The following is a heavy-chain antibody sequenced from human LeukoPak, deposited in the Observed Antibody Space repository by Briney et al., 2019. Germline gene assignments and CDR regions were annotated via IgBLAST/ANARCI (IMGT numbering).Heavy chain of an antibody. CDR3: AKNSGYSSSWYEDYFDY. D-gene: IGHD6-13*01. CDR1: GFTFSSYS. Sequence: GGSLRLSCAASGFTFSSYSMNWVRQAPGKGLEWVSAISGSGGSTYYADSVKGRFTISRDNSKNTLYLQMNSLRAEDTAVYYCAKNSGYSSSWYEDYFDYWGQGTLVTVSS. J-gene: IGHJ4*02. V-gene: IGHV3-23*01. CDR2: ISGSGGST.